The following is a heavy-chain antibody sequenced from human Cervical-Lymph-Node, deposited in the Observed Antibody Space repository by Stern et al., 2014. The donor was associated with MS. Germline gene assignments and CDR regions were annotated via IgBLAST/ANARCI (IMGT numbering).Heavy chain of an antibody. V-gene: IGHV3-7*01. Sequence: EVQLVESGGGLVQPGGSLRLSCAGSGFSLSSYWMSWVRQAPGKGPELVATIKQDGSERYYVDSVKGRFTISRDNSKNSVFLQMNSLRVDDTSVYYCARDCGSGSCYQTQYYYGVDVWGQGTTVIVSS. D-gene: IGHD2-15*01. CDR3: ARDCGSGSCYQTQYYYGVDV. CDR2: IKQDGSER. J-gene: IGHJ6*02. CDR1: GFSLSSYW.